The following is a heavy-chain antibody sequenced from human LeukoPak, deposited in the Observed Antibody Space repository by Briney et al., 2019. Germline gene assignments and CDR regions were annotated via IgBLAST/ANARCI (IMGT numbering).Heavy chain of an antibody. CDR3: ARDSRGSFDY. J-gene: IGHJ4*02. D-gene: IGHD3-10*01. V-gene: IGHV3-30*04. CDR2: ISYDGSNK. Sequence: GGSLRLSCAASGFTFSSYAMHWVRQAPGKGLEWVAVISYDGSNKYYADSVKGRLTISRDNSKNTLYLQMNSLRAEDTAVYYCARDSRGSFDYWGQGTLVTVSS. CDR1: GFTFSSYA.